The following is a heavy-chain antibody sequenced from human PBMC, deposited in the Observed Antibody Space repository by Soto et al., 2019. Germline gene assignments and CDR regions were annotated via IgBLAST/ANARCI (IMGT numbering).Heavy chain of an antibody. V-gene: IGHV1-69*02. CDR1: GDTFTSYT. D-gene: IGHD2-15*01. Sequence: SVKVSCKASGDTFTSYTISWVGQAPGPGLEWMGRIIPILGIANYAQKFQGSVTITADKSTSTAYMELSSLRSEDTAVYYCARGCSGGSCYSRVDFSYYYGMDVWGQGTTVTVSS. J-gene: IGHJ6*02. CDR2: IIPILGIA. CDR3: ARGCSGGSCYSRVDFSYYYGMDV.